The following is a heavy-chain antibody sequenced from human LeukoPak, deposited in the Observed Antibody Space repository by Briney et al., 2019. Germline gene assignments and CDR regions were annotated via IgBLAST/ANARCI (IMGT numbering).Heavy chain of an antibody. V-gene: IGHV1-18*01. J-gene: IGHJ4*02. CDR3: ARVGGDSGIDY. CDR2: INAYNGNT. D-gene: IGHD2-21*01. Sequence: AASVKVSCKASGYTFSNYGVSWVRQAPGQGLEWMGWINAYNGNTNYIEKFQGRVTLTTDTSTSIAYMELRSLRSDDTAVYYCARVGGDSGIDYWGQGTLVTVSS. CDR1: GYTFSNYG.